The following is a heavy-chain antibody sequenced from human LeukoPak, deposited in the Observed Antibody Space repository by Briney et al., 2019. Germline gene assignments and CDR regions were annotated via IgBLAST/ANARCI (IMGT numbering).Heavy chain of an antibody. Sequence: SETLSLTCTVSGYSISSGYYWGWIRQPPGKGLEWIGSIYHSGSTYYNPSLKSRVTISVDTSKNQFSLKLSSVTAADTAVYYCARWSGYYFYWGQGTLVTVSS. D-gene: IGHD3-3*01. CDR2: IYHSGST. V-gene: IGHV4-38-2*02. CDR1: GYSISSGYY. J-gene: IGHJ4*02. CDR3: ARWSGYYFY.